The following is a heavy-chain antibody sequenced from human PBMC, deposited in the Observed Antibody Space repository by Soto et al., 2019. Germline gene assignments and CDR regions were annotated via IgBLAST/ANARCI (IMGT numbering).Heavy chain of an antibody. Sequence: SETLSLTCTVSGGSISSGGYSWSWIRQHPGKGLEWIGYIYYSGSTYYNPSLKSRVTISVDTSKNQFSLKLSSVTAADTAVYYCARGKMAIFGVVIPIYYGMDVWGQGTTVTVSS. J-gene: IGHJ6*02. CDR1: GGSISSGGYS. CDR2: IYYSGST. D-gene: IGHD3-3*01. CDR3: ARGKMAIFGVVIPIYYGMDV. V-gene: IGHV4-31*03.